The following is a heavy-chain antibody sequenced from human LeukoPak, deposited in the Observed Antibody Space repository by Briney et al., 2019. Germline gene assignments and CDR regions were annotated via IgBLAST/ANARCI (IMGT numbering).Heavy chain of an antibody. D-gene: IGHD6-19*01. Sequence: SETLSLTCTVSGGSISSYYWSWIRQPPGKGLEWIGYIYYSGSTNYNPSLKSRVTISVDTSKNQFSLKLSSVTAADTAVYYCATVQQWLVIYWGQGTLVTVSS. CDR2: IYYSGST. CDR3: ATVQQWLVIY. V-gene: IGHV4-59*01. J-gene: IGHJ4*02. CDR1: GGSISSYY.